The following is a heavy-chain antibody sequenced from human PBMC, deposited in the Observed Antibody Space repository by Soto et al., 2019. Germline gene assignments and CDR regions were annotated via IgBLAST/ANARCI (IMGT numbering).Heavy chain of an antibody. CDR1: GFTVSSNY. D-gene: IGHD3-3*01. CDR3: ARGYDFWSGYGFDI. J-gene: IGHJ3*02. CDR2: IYSGGST. V-gene: IGHV3-53*04. Sequence: EVQLVESGGGLVQPGGSLRRSCAASGFTVSSNYMSWVRQAPGKGLEWVSVIYSGGSTYYADSVKGRFTISRHNSKNTLSLQMNSLRAEDTAVYYCARGYDFWSGYGFDIWGQGTMVTVSS.